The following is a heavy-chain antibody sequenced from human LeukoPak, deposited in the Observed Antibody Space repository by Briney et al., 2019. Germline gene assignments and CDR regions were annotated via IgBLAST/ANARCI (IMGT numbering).Heavy chain of an antibody. V-gene: IGHV4-30-4*01. CDR3: ARDLLNEGNHLDY. D-gene: IGHD4-23*01. CDR1: GGSISSGDYY. J-gene: IGHJ4*02. Sequence: SSETLSLTCTVSGGSISSGDYYWSWIRQPPGKGLEWIGYIYYSGSTYYNPSLKSRVTISVDTSKNQFSLKLSSVTAADTAVYYCARDLLNEGNHLDYWGQGTLVTVSS. CDR2: IYYSGST.